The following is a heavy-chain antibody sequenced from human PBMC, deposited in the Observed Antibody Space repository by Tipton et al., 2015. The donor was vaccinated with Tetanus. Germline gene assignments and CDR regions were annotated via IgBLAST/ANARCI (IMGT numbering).Heavy chain of an antibody. D-gene: IGHD6-13*01. CDR2: ISWSSGSI. CDR3: AKDSPYSSSWSSNYFDY. Sequence: SLRLSCAASGFTFSNYPMHWVRQAPGKGLEWVSGISWSSGSIGYADSVKGRFTISRDNAKNSLYLQMNSLRAEDTALYYCAKDSPYSSSWSSNYFDYWGQGTLVTVSS. V-gene: IGHV3-9*01. CDR1: GFTFSNYP. J-gene: IGHJ4*02.